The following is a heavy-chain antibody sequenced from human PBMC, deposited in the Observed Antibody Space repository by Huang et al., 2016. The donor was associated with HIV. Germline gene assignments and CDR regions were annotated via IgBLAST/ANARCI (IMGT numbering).Heavy chain of an antibody. CDR3: ARDWSKYNDCQGAAYTRYNWLDP. D-gene: IGHD3-16*01. CDR1: GYTFTSYD. CDR2: MNPNSGNT. J-gene: IGHJ5*02. Sequence: QVQLVQSGAEVKKPGASVKVSCKASGYTFTSYDIHWVRQASGQGFEWMGWMNPNSGNTGYAQKFQGRGTMTSDTSVSTAYMELSSLRSDDTAVYYCARDWSKYNDCQGAAYTRYNWLDPWGQGTPVTVSS. V-gene: IGHV1-8*01.